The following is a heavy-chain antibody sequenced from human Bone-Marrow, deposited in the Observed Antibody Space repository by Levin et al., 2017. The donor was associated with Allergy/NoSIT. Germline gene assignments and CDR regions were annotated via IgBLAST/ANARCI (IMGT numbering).Heavy chain of an antibody. CDR3: AKDGYRSFWSGYYISAFDI. CDR2: ISGSGGST. D-gene: IGHD3-3*01. V-gene: IGHV3-23*01. CDR1: GFTFSSYA. Sequence: PGGSLRLSCAASGFTFSSYAMSWVRQAPGKGLEWVSAISGSGGSTYYADSVKGRFTISRDNSKNTLYLQMTSLRAENTAVYYCAKDGYRSFWSGYYISAFDIWGQGTMVTVSS. J-gene: IGHJ3*02.